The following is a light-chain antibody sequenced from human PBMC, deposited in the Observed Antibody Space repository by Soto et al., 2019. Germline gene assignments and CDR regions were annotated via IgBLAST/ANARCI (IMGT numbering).Light chain of an antibody. CDR3: VSYTSSNSYV. CDR1: STDVGGYNS. Sequence: QSVLTQPASVSGSPGQSITISCTGTSTDVGGYNSVSWYQQHPGKAPKLMIYDVSNRPSGVSNRFSGSKSGNTASLTISELQAEDGADYYCVSYTSSNSYVFGTGTKLTVL. V-gene: IGLV2-14*03. J-gene: IGLJ1*01. CDR2: DVS.